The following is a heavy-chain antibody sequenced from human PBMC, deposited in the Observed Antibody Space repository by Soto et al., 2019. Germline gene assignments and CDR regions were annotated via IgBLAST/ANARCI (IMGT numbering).Heavy chain of an antibody. CDR1: GGTFSSYS. CDR3: ARHYDSSGYYFDY. V-gene: IGHV1-69*13. D-gene: IGHD3-22*01. J-gene: IGHJ4*02. Sequence: ASVKVSCKASGGTFSSYSISWVRQAPGQGLEWMGGIIPIFGTANYAQKFQGRVTITADESTSTAYMELSSLRSEDTAVYYCARHYDSSGYYFDYWGQGTLVTVSS. CDR2: IIPIFGTA.